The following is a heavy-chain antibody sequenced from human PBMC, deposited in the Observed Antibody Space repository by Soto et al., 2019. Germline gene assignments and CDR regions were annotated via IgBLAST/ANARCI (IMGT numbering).Heavy chain of an antibody. CDR3: AKSPEQHGIQLWFRYFDY. J-gene: IGHJ4*02. D-gene: IGHD5-18*01. V-gene: IGHV3-23*01. CDR1: GFTFSSYA. Sequence: EVQLLESGGGLVQPGGSLRLSCAASGFTFSSYAMSWVRQAPGKGLEWVSAISGSGGSTYYADSVKGRFTISRDNSKNTLYLQMNSLRAEDTAVYYCAKSPEQHGIQLWFRYFDYLGQGTLVTVSS. CDR2: ISGSGGST.